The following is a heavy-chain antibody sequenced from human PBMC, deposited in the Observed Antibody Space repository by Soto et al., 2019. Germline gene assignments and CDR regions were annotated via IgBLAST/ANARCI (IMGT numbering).Heavy chain of an antibody. CDR1: GYTFTSYG. Sequence: SSGKVACKASGYTFTSYGIHWVRQAPGQRLEWMGGINAANGDTKYSPKFQGRATITRGTSASTAYMELSSLRSEDTAVYYCVKSHVPGTGIDRFDPWGQGNLVTLSS. V-gene: IGHV1-3*01. D-gene: IGHD1-1*01. CDR2: INAANGDT. J-gene: IGHJ5*02. CDR3: VKSHVPGTGIDRFDP.